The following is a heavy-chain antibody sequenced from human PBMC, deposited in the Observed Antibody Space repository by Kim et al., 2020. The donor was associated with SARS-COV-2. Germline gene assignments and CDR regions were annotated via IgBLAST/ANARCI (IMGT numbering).Heavy chain of an antibody. CDR2: ISGSGGST. CDR3: AKDLGNWNYGMDFDY. V-gene: IGHV3-23*01. CDR1: GFTFSSYA. D-gene: IGHD1-7*01. Sequence: GGSLRLSCAASGFTFSSYAMSWVRQAPGKGLEWVSAISGSGGSTYYADSVKGRFTISRDNSKNTLYLQMNSLRAEDTAVYYCAKDLGNWNYGMDFDYWGQGTLVTVSS. J-gene: IGHJ4*02.